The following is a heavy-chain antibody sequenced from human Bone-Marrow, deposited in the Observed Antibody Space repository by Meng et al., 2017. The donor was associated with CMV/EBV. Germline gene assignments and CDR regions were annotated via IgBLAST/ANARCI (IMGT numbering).Heavy chain of an antibody. J-gene: IGHJ5*02. Sequence: GYTFTGYYTHWVRQAPGQGLEWMGWINPNSGGTNYAQKFQGRVTMTRDTSISTAYMELSRLRSDDTAVYYCAREKYDFWSGSEGIDPWGQGTLVTVSS. CDR3: AREKYDFWSGSEGIDP. CDR2: INPNSGGT. V-gene: IGHV1-2*02. D-gene: IGHD3-3*01. CDR1: GYTFTGYY.